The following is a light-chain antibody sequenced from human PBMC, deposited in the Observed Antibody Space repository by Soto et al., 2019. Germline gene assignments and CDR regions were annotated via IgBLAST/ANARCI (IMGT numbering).Light chain of an antibody. V-gene: IGLV2-14*01. Sequence: QSALTQPASVSGSPGQSITISCTGTSSDVGGYNYASWYQQHPGKAPNLMIYDVSNRPSGVSNRFSGSKSGNTASLTISGLQAEDEADYYCSSYTSSSTPHVVFGGGTKLTVL. CDR2: DVS. J-gene: IGLJ2*01. CDR3: SSYTSSSTPHVV. CDR1: SSDVGGYNY.